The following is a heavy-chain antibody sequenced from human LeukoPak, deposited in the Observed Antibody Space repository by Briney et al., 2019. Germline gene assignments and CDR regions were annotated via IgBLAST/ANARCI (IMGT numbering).Heavy chain of an antibody. CDR3: VGWSSGSSAYDI. CDR2: IFHSGST. D-gene: IGHD1-14*01. J-gene: IGHJ3*02. Sequence: SETLSLTCTVSGGSISSSSYYWGWIRQPPGKGLERLGSIFHSGSTYYSPSFKSRVTISADTSKNQFSLRLPSVTAADTAVYYCVGWSSGSSAYDIWGHGTMVTVSS. V-gene: IGHV4-39*01. CDR1: GGSISSSSYY.